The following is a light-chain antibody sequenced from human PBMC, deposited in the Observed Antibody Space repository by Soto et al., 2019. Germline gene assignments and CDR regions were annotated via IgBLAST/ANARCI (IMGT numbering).Light chain of an antibody. J-gene: IGKJ1*01. CDR2: KAS. CDR3: PQYHSQMT. V-gene: IGKV1-5*03. CDR1: QYISSW. Sequence: DIQMTQSPSTLSASVGDRVTITCRASQYISSWLAWYQQKPGKAPKLLLYKASSLESGVPSRFRGSGSGTEFTLTISSLQPDDCATYYCPQYHSQMTFGQRTKVQVK.